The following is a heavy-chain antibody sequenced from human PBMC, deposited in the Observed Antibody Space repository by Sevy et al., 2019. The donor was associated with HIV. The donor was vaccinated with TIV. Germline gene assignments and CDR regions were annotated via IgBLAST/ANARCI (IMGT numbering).Heavy chain of an antibody. CDR1: GFTFSSYA. Sequence: GGSLRLSCAASGFTFSSYAMSWVRQAPGKGLEWVSAISGSGGRTYYADSVKGRFTISRDNSKNTLYLQMNSLRAEDTAVYYCAKDATMIVVVITFFDYWGQGTLVTVSS. J-gene: IGHJ4*02. V-gene: IGHV3-23*01. CDR2: ISGSGGRT. CDR3: AKDATMIVVVITFFDY. D-gene: IGHD3-22*01.